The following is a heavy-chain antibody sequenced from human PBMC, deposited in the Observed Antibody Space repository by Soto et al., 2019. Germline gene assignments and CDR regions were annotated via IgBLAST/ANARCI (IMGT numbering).Heavy chain of an antibody. CDR1: GFTFSSYG. CDR3: AKEIHYSSGWSEFDY. J-gene: IGHJ4*02. CDR2: ISYDGSNK. Sequence: GGSLSLSCAASGFTFSSYGMHWVRQAPGKGLEWVAVISYDGSNKYYADSVKGRFTISRDNSKNTLYLQMNSLRADDTAVYYCAKEIHYSSGWSEFDYWGQGTLVTVS. D-gene: IGHD6-19*01. V-gene: IGHV3-30*18.